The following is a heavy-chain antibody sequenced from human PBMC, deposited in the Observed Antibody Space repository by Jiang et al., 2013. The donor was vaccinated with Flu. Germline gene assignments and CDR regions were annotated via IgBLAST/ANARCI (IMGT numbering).Heavy chain of an antibody. J-gene: IGHJ4*02. CDR2: IYPGDSDT. D-gene: IGHD6-19*01. CDR3: ARQAVYSSGWLDY. Sequence: KGLEWMGIIYPGDSDTRYSPSFQGQVTISADKSISTAYLQWSSLKASDTAIYYCARQAVYSSGWLDYWGQGTLVTVSS. V-gene: IGHV5-51*01.